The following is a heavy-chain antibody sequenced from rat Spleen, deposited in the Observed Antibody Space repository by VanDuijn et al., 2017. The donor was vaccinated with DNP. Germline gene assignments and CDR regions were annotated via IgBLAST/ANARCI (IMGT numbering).Heavy chain of an antibody. CDR1: GFSLITNS. CDR2: IWSGGNT. Sequence: QVQLKESGPGLVQSSQTLSLTCTVSGFSLITNSVHWVRQPPGKGLEWVGVIWSGGNTDYNSTLQSRLSISSDTSKSQIFLKVNTLQTEDTAIYFCTRDYYSSSFVYWGQGTLVTVSS. D-gene: IGHD1-2*01. V-gene: IGHV2-1*01. J-gene: IGHJ3*01. CDR3: TRDYYSSSFVY.